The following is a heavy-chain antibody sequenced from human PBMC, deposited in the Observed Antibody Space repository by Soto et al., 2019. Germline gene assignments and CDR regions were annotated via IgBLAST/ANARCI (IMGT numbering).Heavy chain of an antibody. Sequence: GGSLRLSCAASEFTFSSYAMNWVRQAPGKGLEWVSGISGSGGSTYYADSVKGRFTISRDNSKNTLYLQMNSLRAKDTAVYYCAKQGRGQWPRPPFDYWGQGTLVTVSS. CDR2: ISGSGGST. J-gene: IGHJ4*02. V-gene: IGHV3-23*01. D-gene: IGHD6-19*01. CDR3: AKQGRGQWPRPPFDY. CDR1: EFTFSSYA.